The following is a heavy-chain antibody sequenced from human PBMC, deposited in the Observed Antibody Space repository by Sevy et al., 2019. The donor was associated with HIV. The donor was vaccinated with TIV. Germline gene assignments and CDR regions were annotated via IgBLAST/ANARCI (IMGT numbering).Heavy chain of an antibody. Sequence: GGSLRLSCVASGFSFSRHGMHWVRQAPGKGLEWVAVFSDDGSDKQYADSVKGRFTISRDNSKDTLYLQMNSLRLEDTAIYYCANSRGRYEGSSWLYYYYLLDVWGQGTTVTVSS. CDR2: FSDDGSDK. V-gene: IGHV3-30*18. CDR3: ANSRGRYEGSSWLYYYYLLDV. D-gene: IGHD6-13*01. CDR1: GFSFSRHG. J-gene: IGHJ6*02.